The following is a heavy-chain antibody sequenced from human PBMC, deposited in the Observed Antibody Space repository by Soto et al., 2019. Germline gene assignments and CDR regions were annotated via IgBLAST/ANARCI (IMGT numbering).Heavy chain of an antibody. D-gene: IGHD3-3*01. CDR1: GFTFSSYA. J-gene: IGHJ5*02. CDR3: EKADYDFWRGFFFDP. CDR2: ISGSGGST. V-gene: IGHV3-23*01. Sequence: EVQLLESGGGLVQPGGSLRLSCAASGFTFSSYAMSWVRQAPGQGLEWISAISGSGGSTYYADSVKGRFTISRDNSKNTLYLQMTSLRAEDTAVYYGEKADYDFWRGFFFDPWGQGTLVTVSS.